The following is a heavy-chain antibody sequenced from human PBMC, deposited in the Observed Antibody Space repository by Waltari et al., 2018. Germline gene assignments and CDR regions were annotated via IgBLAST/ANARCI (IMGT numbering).Heavy chain of an antibody. CDR1: GFTVSSNF. J-gene: IGHJ4*02. V-gene: IGHV3-66*01. D-gene: IGHD2-21*01. CDR3: AGRLNSFHYFDY. Sequence: EVQLVESGGGLVQPGGSLRLSCTASGFTVSSNFMTWVRRAPGKGLEDVSVIYSSGDTYYTDSVKDRFTVSRDSSKNTLYLQMNSLTAGDTAVYYCAGRLNSFHYFDYWGQGTLVTVSS. CDR2: IYSSGDT.